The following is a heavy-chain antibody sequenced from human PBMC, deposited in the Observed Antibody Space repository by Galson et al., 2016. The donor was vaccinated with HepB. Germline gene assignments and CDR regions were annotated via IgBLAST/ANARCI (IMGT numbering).Heavy chain of an antibody. CDR1: GYSFSNHG. Sequence: VKVSCKASGYSFSNHGISWVRQAPGQGLEWMGGIIPIFGTSNYAQKFQGRVTITADESTSTAYMELSSLRSEDTAVYYCARVRDGYNHYYYYGMDVWGQGTTVTVSS. CDR3: ARVRDGYNHYYYYGMDV. J-gene: IGHJ6*02. V-gene: IGHV1-69*13. D-gene: IGHD5-24*01. CDR2: IIPIFGTS.